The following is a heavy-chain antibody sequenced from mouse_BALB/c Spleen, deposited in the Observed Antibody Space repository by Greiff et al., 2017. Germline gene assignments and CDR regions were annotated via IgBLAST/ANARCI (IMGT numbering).Heavy chain of an antibody. J-gene: IGHJ2*01. CDR1: GYTFTSYT. CDR2: INPSSGYT. V-gene: IGHV1-4*02. Sequence: QVQLKQSAAELARPGASVKMSCKASGYTFTSYTMHWVKQRPGQGLEWIGYINPSSGYTEYNQKFKDKTTLTADKSSSTAYMQLSSLTSEDSAVYYCARGGSGHYWGQGTTLTVSS. CDR3: ARGGSGHY. D-gene: IGHD1-1*01.